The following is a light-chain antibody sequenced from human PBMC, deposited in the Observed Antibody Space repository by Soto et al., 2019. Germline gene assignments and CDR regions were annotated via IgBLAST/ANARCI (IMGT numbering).Light chain of an antibody. CDR1: ALSKQH. V-gene: IGLV3-25*02. J-gene: IGLJ2*01. CDR2: QDT. Sequence: SYELTQPHSVSVSPGQTARITCSGDALSKQHGYWYQQKPGQAPVLVIYQDTERPSGIPERFSGSSSGTKVTLTISGVQAEDESDYYCQSADSSGTWVFGGGTKVTVL. CDR3: QSADSSGTWV.